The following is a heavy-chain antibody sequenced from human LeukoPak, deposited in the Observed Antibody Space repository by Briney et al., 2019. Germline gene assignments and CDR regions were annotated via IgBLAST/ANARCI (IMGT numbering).Heavy chain of an antibody. D-gene: IGHD2-15*01. Sequence: GGSLRLSCAASGFTFSMYAMSWVRQAPGKGLEWVSAISGSGGSTYYADSVKGRFTISRDNSKNTLYLQMNSLRAEDTAVYYCAKDVDCSGGSCDPYWGQGTLVTVSS. J-gene: IGHJ4*02. CDR2: ISGSGGST. V-gene: IGHV3-23*01. CDR3: AKDVDCSGGSCDPY. CDR1: GFTFSMYA.